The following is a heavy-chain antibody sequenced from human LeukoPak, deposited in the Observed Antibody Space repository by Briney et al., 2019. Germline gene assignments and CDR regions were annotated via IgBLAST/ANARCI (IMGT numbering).Heavy chain of an antibody. CDR3: ASTGRYFDPGYYYYMDV. CDR1: GGSISSSY. J-gene: IGHJ6*03. D-gene: IGHD3-9*01. V-gene: IGHV4-59*08. CDR2: IYYSGST. Sequence: SETLSLTCTVSGGSISSSYWSWIRQPPGKGLEWIGYIYYSGSTNYNPSLKSRVTISVDTSKNQFSLKLSSVTAADTAVYYCASTGRYFDPGYYYYMDVWGKGTTVTVSS.